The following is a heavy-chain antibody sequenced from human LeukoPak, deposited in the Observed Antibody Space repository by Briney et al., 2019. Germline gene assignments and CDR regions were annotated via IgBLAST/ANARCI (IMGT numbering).Heavy chain of an antibody. Sequence: GRSLRLSCGASGFTFSSYAMHWVRQAPGKGLEWVAVISYDGSNKYYADPVKGRFTISRDNSKNTLYLQMNSLRAEDTAVYYCARDHYYDFWSGYYRYNWFDPWGQGTLVTVSS. CDR2: ISYDGSNK. CDR3: ARDHYYDFWSGYYRYNWFDP. D-gene: IGHD3-3*01. J-gene: IGHJ5*02. CDR1: GFTFSSYA. V-gene: IGHV3-30-3*01.